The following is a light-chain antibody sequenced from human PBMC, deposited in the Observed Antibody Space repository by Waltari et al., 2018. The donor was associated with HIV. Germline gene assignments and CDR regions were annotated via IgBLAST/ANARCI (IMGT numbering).Light chain of an antibody. Sequence: DIQMTQSPSTLSASVGYIVTITCRARQSIRSWLAWYQQKPGKAPKHLIYTASSLESGVPSRFSGSGSGTEFTLTISSLQPDDFATYYCQQYNSYALTFGGGTKVEIK. CDR3: QQYNSYALT. CDR1: QSIRSW. CDR2: TAS. V-gene: IGKV1-5*03. J-gene: IGKJ4*01.